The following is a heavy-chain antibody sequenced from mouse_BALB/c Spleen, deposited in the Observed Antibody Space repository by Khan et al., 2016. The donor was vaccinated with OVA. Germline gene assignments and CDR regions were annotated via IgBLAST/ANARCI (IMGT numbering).Heavy chain of an antibody. V-gene: IGHV3-2*02. CDR1: GYSITSGYG. CDR2: ISYSGST. D-gene: IGHD1-2*01. CDR3: ARTARIKY. J-gene: IGHJ2*01. Sequence: EVQLLESGPGLVKPSQSLSLTCTVTGYSITSGYGWNWIRQFPGNKLEWMGYISYSGSTNYNPSLKSRIFNPRDTSKHQFFLLLNSVTTEDTATYYCARTARIKYWGQGTTLTVSS.